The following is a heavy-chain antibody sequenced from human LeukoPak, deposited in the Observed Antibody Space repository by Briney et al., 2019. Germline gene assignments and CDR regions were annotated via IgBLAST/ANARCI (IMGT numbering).Heavy chain of an antibody. Sequence: SETLSLTCTVSGGSISSYYWSWIRQLPGKGLEWIGYIYYSGSTNYNPSLKSRVTISVDTSKNQFSLKLSSVTAADTAVYYCARARDYYDSSGPYYFDYWGQGTLVTVSS. CDR3: ARARDYYDSSGPYYFDY. CDR2: IYYSGST. J-gene: IGHJ4*02. D-gene: IGHD3-22*01. V-gene: IGHV4-59*01. CDR1: GGSISSYY.